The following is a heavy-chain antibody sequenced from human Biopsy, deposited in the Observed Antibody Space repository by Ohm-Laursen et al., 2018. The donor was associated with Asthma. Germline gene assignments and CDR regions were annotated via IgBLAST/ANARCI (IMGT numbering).Heavy chain of an antibody. J-gene: IGHJ4*02. CDR2: IFPGGSDT. D-gene: IGHD3-10*01. CDR1: GYIFTSYW. Sequence: GESLKISCNASGYIFTSYWIGWVRQMPGKGLEWMGIIFPGGSDTIYSPSFQGQVTISADKSISTAYLQWSSLKASDTAIYYCARLAYGSGSFFDFWGQGTLVTVAS. V-gene: IGHV5-51*01. CDR3: ARLAYGSGSFFDF.